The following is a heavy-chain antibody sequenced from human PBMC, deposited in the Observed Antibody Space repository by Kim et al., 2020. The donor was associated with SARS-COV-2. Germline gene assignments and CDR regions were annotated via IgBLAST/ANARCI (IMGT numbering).Heavy chain of an antibody. CDR3: ARLQQPGSGMDV. D-gene: IGHD4-4*01. J-gene: IGHJ6*02. V-gene: IGHV1-46*03. Sequence: SNAQTFQGRATMTRDTSTSTVYMELSSLRSEDTAVYYCARLQQPGSGMDVWGQGTTVTVSS.